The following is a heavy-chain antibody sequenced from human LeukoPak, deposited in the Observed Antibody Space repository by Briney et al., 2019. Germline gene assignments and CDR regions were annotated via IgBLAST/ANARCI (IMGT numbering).Heavy chain of an antibody. V-gene: IGHV3-11*04. CDR3: ARAADFGGSHPLFDY. CDR1: GFTFSDYY. J-gene: IGHJ4*02. CDR2: ISSSGSTI. D-gene: IGHD1-26*01. Sequence: PGGSLRLSCAASGFTFSDYYMSWIRQAPGKGLEWVSYISSSGSTIYYADSVKGRFTISRDNAKNSLYLQMNSLRAEDTAVYYCARAADFGGSHPLFDYWGQGTLVTVSS.